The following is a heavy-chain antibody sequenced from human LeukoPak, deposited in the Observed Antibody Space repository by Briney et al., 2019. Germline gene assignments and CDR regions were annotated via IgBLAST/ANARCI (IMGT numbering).Heavy chain of an antibody. Sequence: SETLPLTCAVYGGSFSGYYWSWIRQPPGKGLEWIGEINHSGSTNYNPSLKSRVTISVDTSKNQFSLKLSSVTAADTAVYYCARGRAGYCSSTSCYGRGGHNWFDPWGQGTLVTVSS. CDR3: ARGRAGYCSSTSCYGRGGHNWFDP. CDR1: GGSFSGYY. D-gene: IGHD2-2*01. CDR2: INHSGST. J-gene: IGHJ5*02. V-gene: IGHV4-34*01.